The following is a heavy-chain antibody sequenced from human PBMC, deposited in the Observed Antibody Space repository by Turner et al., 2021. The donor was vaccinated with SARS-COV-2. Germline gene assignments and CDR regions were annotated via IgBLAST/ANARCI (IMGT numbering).Heavy chain of an antibody. V-gene: IGHV4-39*01. D-gene: IGHD1-26*01. Sequence: QLQLQESGPGLGKPSETLSLTCTVSGGSISSSSYYWGWIRQPPGKGLEWIGYIYSSGSTYYNPSLKSRVTISVDTSKNQFSLKLSSVTAADTAVYYCARHSPELRGDYFDYWGQGTLVTVSS. CDR1: GGSISSSSYY. CDR3: ARHSPELRGDYFDY. J-gene: IGHJ4*02. CDR2: IYSSGST.